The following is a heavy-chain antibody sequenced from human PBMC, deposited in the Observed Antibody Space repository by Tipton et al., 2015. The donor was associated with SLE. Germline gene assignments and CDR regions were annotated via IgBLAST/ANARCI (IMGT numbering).Heavy chain of an antibody. D-gene: IGHD2-21*02. CDR3: ARPPTYCGGDCYSFFDY. CDR2: INHSGST. V-gene: IGHV4-34*01. J-gene: IGHJ4*02. CDR1: GFTFSSYA. Sequence: LRLSCAASGFTFSSYAMSWVRQAPGKGLEWIGEINHSGSTNYNPSLKSRVTISVDTSKNQFSLKLSSVTAADTAVYYCARPPTYCGGDCYSFFDYWGQGTLVTVSS.